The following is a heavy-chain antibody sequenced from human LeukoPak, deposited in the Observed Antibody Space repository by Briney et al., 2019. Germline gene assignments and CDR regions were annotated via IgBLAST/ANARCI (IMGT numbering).Heavy chain of an antibody. CDR1: GGSISSSSYY. CDR3: ARLGASGSYVDY. CDR2: IYYSGST. V-gene: IGHV4-39*01. Sequence: SETLSLTCTVSGGSISSSSYYWGWIRQPPGKGLEWIGSIYYSGSTYYNPSLKSRVTISVDTSKNQFSLKLSSVTAADTAVYYCARLGASGSYVDYWGQGTLVTAS. J-gene: IGHJ4*02. D-gene: IGHD1-26*01.